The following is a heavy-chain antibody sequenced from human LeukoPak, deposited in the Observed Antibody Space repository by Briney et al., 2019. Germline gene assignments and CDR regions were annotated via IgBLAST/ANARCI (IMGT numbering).Heavy chain of an antibody. Sequence: SETLSLTCTVSRGSISNYFWSGIRPPAGRGLEWIGRIYTSGRTNHTPPLQSRVTMSVDTSKNQFSLKLSSVTAADTAVYYCARPSPDCSSTSCSPVWGQGTLVTVSS. CDR1: RGSISNYF. CDR2: IYTSGRT. CDR3: ARPSPDCSSTSCSPV. J-gene: IGHJ4*02. V-gene: IGHV4-4*07. D-gene: IGHD2-2*01.